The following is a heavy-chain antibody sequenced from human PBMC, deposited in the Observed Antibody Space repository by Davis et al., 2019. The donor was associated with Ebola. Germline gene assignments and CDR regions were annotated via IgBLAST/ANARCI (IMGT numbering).Heavy chain of an antibody. J-gene: IGHJ6*02. CDR1: GGSISIYY. CDR3: ASTVTTPGYYYGMDV. D-gene: IGHD4-17*01. Sequence: MPSETLSLTCTVSGGSISIYYWIWIRQPPGKGLEWIGYIYYSGSTNYNPSLKSRVTISVDTSKNQFSLKLSSVTAADTAVYYCASTVTTPGYYYGMDVWGQGTTVTVSS. CDR2: IYYSGST. V-gene: IGHV4-59*01.